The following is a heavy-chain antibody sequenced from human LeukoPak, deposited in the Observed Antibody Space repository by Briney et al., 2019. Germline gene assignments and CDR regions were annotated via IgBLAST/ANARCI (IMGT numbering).Heavy chain of an antibody. CDR3: ARGRRLSLFDC. CDR2: IYYSGST. CDR1: GGSISSGGYY. Sequence: SETLSLTCTVSGGSISSGGYYWSWIRQHPGKGLERIGYIYYSGSTYYNPSLKSRVTISLYRSRNQFSLNLNSVTAADTAVYYCARGRRLSLFDCWGRGTLVTVSS. V-gene: IGHV4-31*03. J-gene: IGHJ4*02.